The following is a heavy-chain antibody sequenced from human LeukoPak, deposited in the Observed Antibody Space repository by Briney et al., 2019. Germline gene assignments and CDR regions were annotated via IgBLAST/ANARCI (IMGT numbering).Heavy chain of an antibody. V-gene: IGHV3-11*01. CDR1: GFTFSDYY. D-gene: IGHD3-10*01. J-gene: IGHJ4*02. Sequence: GGSLRLSCAASGFTFSDYYMSWIRQAPGKGLEWVAYISSSGSDISYADSVKGRFTISRDNAKNSLYLQMNSLRAEDTAVYYCARGRHYGPGSYYDYWGQGTLVTVSS. CDR3: ARGRHYGPGSYYDY. CDR2: ISSSGSDI.